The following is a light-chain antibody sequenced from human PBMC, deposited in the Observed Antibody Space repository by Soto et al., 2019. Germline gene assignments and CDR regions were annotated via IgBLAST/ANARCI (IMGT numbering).Light chain of an antibody. J-gene: IGLJ2*01. V-gene: IGLV1-51*01. CDR3: GTWDSSLSAVV. CDR2: DNN. CDR1: SSNIGNNY. Sequence: QSVLTQPPSVSAAPGQTVTISCSGSSSNIGNNYVSWYQQLPGTSPKLLIYDNNKRPSGIPDRFSGSKSGTSATLDITGLQTGDEAVYYCGTWDSSLSAVVFGGGTKLTVL.